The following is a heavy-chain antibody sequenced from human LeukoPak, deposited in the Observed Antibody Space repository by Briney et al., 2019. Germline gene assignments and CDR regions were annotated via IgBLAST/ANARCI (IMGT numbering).Heavy chain of an antibody. Sequence: GRSLRLSCAASGFTFSSYVMHWVRQAPGKGLEWVAVISFDGSDKYYADSVKGRFTISRDNAKNTLYLQMNFLRVDDTAVYFCAKDWGPHYASGSSYFDSWGQGTLVTVSS. D-gene: IGHD3-10*01. CDR2: ISFDGSDK. V-gene: IGHV3-30*04. J-gene: IGHJ4*02. CDR3: AKDWGPHYASGSSYFDS. CDR1: GFTFSSYV.